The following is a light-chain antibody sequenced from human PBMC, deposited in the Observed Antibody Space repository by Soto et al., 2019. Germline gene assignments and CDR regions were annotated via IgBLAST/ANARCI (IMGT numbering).Light chain of an antibody. CDR3: QQYGRSPGLFT. J-gene: IGKJ3*01. CDR2: DAS. V-gene: IGKV3-20*01. Sequence: EIVLTQSPGTLSLSPGERATLSCRASQSVSNTYLAWYQQKPGQAPRLLIYDASSRATGIPDRFSGSGSATDFTLTISRLEPEDFAVYYCQQYGRSPGLFTCGPGNKVDIK. CDR1: QSVSNTY.